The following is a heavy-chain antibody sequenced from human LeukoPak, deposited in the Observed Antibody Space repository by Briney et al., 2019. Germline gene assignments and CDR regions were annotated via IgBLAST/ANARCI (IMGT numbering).Heavy chain of an antibody. CDR1: GGTFSSYA. V-gene: IGHV1-69*04. D-gene: IGHD2-15*01. J-gene: IGHJ4*02. CDR3: AREGWYDSGLDY. Sequence: GASVKVSCKASGGTFSSYAISWVRQAPGQGLEWMGRIIPILGIANYAQKFQGRVTITADKSTGTAYMELSSLRSEDTAVYYCAREGWYDSGLDYWGQGTLVTVSS. CDR2: IIPILGIA.